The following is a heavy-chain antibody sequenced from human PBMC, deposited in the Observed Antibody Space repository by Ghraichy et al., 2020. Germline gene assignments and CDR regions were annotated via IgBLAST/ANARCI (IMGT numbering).Heavy chain of an antibody. CDR1: GGSFSGYY. CDR3: ARGGSPRSFWSGHGFDP. Sequence: SETLSLTCAVYGGSFSGYYWSWIRQPPGKGLEWIGEINHSGSTNYNPFLKSRVTISVDTSKNQFSLKLSSVTAADTAVYYCARGGSPRSFWSGHGFDPWGQGTLVTVSS. V-gene: IGHV4-34*01. D-gene: IGHD3-3*01. CDR2: INHSGST. J-gene: IGHJ5*02.